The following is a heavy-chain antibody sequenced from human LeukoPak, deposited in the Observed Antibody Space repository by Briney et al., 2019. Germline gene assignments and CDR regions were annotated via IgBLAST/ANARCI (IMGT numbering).Heavy chain of an antibody. CDR1: GFPFSSYG. CDR2: ISNDGNNK. J-gene: IGHJ1*01. CDR3: AKGFGSGTRGYFQY. Sequence: GMSLRLSCAASGFPFSSYGMHWVRQAPGKGLEWVAAISNDGNNKFYADSVKGRFTISRDNAKNSLYLQMNSLRADDTALYYCAKGFGSGTRGYFQYWGQGILVTVSS. D-gene: IGHD3-10*01. V-gene: IGHV3-30*18.